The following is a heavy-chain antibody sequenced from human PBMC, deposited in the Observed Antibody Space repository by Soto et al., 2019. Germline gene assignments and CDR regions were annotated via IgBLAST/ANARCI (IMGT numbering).Heavy chain of an antibody. CDR2: IIPILGIA. J-gene: IGHJ3*02. V-gene: IGHV1-69*04. D-gene: IGHD5-12*01. CDR3: ARDGEMATTNTSPRADSAFDI. CDR1: GGTFSSYT. Sequence: ASVKVSCKASGGTFSSYTISWVRQAPGQGLEWMGRIIPILGIANYAQKFQGRVTITADKSTSTAYMELSSLRSEDTAVYYCARDGEMATTNTSPRADSAFDIWGQGTMVTVSS.